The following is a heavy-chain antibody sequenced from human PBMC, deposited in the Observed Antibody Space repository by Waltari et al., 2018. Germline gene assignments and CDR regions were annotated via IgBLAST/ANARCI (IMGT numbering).Heavy chain of an antibody. D-gene: IGHD2-2*01. V-gene: IGHV3-13*01. CDR2: MGTAGDT. CDR1: GFTFSSYD. Sequence: EVQLVESGGGLVQPGGSLRLSCAASGFTFSSYDMHWVRQATGKGLEWVSAMGTAGDTYYPGSVKGRFTISRENAKNSLYLQMNSLRAGDTAVYYCARSREGVPAADYYYYGMDVWGQGTTVTVSS. J-gene: IGHJ6*02. CDR3: ARSREGVPAADYYYYGMDV.